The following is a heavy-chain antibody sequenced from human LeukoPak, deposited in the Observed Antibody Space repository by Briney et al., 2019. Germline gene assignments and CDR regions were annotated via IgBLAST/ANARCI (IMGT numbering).Heavy chain of an antibody. D-gene: IGHD3-3*01. CDR3: AREGAYYDFWSGQSTPHYYYYMDV. V-gene: IGHV4-61*02. CDR2: IYTSGST. Sequence: SETLSLTCTVSGGSISSGSYYWSWIRQPAGKGLEWIGRIYTSGSTNYNPSLKSRVTISVDTSKNQFSLKLSSVTAADTAVYYCAREGAYYDFWSGQSTPHYYYYMDVWGKGTTVTVSS. CDR1: GGSISSGSYY. J-gene: IGHJ6*03.